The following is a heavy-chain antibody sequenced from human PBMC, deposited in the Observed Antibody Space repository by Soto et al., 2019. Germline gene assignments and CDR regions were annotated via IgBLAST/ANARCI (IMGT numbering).Heavy chain of an antibody. CDR1: GGSISSGDYY. V-gene: IGHV4-30-4*01. CDR3: ARDSGSFHWFDY. J-gene: IGHJ4*02. Sequence: TSETLSLTCTVSGGSISSGDYYWSWIRQPPGKGLEWIGYIYYSGSTYYNPSLKSRVTISVDTSKNQFSLKLSSVTAADTAVYYCARDSGSFHWFDYWGQGSLVTVSS. CDR2: IYYSGST. D-gene: IGHD1-26*01.